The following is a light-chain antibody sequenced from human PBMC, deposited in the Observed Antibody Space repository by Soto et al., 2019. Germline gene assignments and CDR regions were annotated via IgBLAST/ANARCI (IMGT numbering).Light chain of an antibody. CDR1: QSVRSN. J-gene: IGKJ5*01. Sequence: EIVMTQCPATLSVSPGESVTLSCRASQSVRSNVAWYQQKPGQAPRLLIYGASTRATGLPARFSGSGSGTDFTLTISSLQSEDFAVYYCQQYNTWPPITFGQGTRLKIK. CDR2: GAS. CDR3: QQYNTWPPIT. V-gene: IGKV3-15*01.